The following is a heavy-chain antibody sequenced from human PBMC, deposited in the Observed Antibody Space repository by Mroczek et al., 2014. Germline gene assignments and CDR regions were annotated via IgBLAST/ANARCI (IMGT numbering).Heavy chain of an antibody. CDR3: ARGVXVVPAVILYNWFDP. Sequence: VQLVESGGSLVQPGGSLRLSCAASGFTFSSYWMHWVRQAPGKGLVWVSRINSDGSSTSYADSVKGRFTISRDNAKNTLYLQMNSLRAEDTAVYYCARGVXVVPAVILYNWFDPWGQGTLVTVSS. CDR1: GFTFSSYW. J-gene: IGHJ5*02. CDR2: INSDGSST. D-gene: IGHD2-2*01. V-gene: IGHV3-74*02.